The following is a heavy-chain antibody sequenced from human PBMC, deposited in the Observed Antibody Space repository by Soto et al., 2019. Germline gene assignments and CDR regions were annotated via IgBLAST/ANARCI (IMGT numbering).Heavy chain of an antibody. CDR3: ASFSMFDPRELYYFDY. CDR2: ISGSGGST. CDR1: GFTFSSYA. V-gene: IGHV3-23*01. D-gene: IGHD3-3*02. J-gene: IGHJ4*02. Sequence: GGSLRLSCAASGFTFSSYAMSWVRQAPGKGLEWVSAISGSGGSTYYADSVKGRFTISRDNSKNTLYLQMNSLRAEDMAVYYCASFSMFDPRELYYFDYWGQGTLVTVSS.